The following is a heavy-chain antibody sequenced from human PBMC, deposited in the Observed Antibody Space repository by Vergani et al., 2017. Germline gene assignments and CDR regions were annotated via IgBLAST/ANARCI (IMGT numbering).Heavy chain of an antibody. V-gene: IGHV1-24*01. Sequence: QVQLVQSGAEVKKPGASVKVSCKASGYTFTSYGISWVRQAPGQGLEWMGGFDPEDGETIYAQKFQGRVTMTEDTSTDTAYMELSSLRSEDTAVYYCATGGATFDYWGQGTLVTVSS. CDR3: ATGGATFDY. D-gene: IGHD1-26*01. CDR2: FDPEDGET. J-gene: IGHJ4*02. CDR1: GYTFTSYG.